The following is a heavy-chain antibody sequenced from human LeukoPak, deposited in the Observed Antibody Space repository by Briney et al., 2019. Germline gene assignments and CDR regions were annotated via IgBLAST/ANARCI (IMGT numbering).Heavy chain of an antibody. J-gene: IGHJ4*02. CDR1: GGSFSGYY. V-gene: IGHV4-34*01. Sequence: SGTLSLSCVVYGGSFSGYYWSWIRQALGKGLEWVWEIKHSGGTNYNPSLKSRVTVSVDKSKNQFSLTVNSVNAADTAVYYCARGQSESGFWSSHGSYFDYWGQGILVTVSS. D-gene: IGHD3-3*01. CDR2: IKHSGGT. CDR3: ARGQSESGFWSSHGSYFDY.